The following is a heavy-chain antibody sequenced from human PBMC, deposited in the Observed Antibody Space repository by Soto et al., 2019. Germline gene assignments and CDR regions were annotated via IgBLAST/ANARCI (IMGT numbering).Heavy chain of an antibody. Sequence: PSETLSLTCTVYGGSFSGYYWSWIRQPPGKGLEWIGEINHSGGTNYNPSLKSRVTISVDTSKNQFSLKLSSVTAADTAVYYCAGGVGSPGGWFDPWGQGTLVTVS. CDR1: GGSFSGYY. CDR3: AGGVGSPGGWFDP. D-gene: IGHD1-26*01. CDR2: INHSGGT. J-gene: IGHJ5*02. V-gene: IGHV4-34*01.